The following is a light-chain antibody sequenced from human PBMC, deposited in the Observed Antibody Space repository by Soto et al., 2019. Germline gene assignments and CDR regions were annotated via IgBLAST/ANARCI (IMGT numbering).Light chain of an antibody. CDR3: GALRGSGSNFVVV. CDR1: SGYSNYK. V-gene: IGLV9-49*01. Sequence: QSVLTQPPSASASLGASVTLTCTPSSGYSNYKVDWYQQGPGQGPPFVMRVGTGGIVGYKGDGIPHRFSVLGSGQNRYLTIKNVQEEDESDYHCGALRGSGSNFVVVFGGGTKLTVL. J-gene: IGLJ2*01. CDR2: VGTGGIVG.